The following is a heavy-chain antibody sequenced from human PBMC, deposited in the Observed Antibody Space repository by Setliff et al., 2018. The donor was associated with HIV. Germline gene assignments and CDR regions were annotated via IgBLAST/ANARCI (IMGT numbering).Heavy chain of an antibody. CDR3: TTEDPWLRFGH. CDR2: TRSKTYGGTT. J-gene: IGHJ5*02. D-gene: IGHD5-12*01. V-gene: IGHV3-49*04. CDR1: GFTFGDYG. Sequence: PGGSLRLSCTTSGFTFGDYGLNWVRQAPGRGLEWVGFTRSKTYGGTTDYAAPVKGRFTISRDDSKTTLYLQMNSLKTEDTAVYYCTTEDPWLRFGHWGQGTLVTVSS.